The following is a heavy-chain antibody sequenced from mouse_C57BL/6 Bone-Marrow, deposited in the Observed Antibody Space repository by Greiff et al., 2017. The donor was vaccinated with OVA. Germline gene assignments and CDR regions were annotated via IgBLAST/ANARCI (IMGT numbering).Heavy chain of an antibody. J-gene: IGHJ4*01. Sequence: QVHVKQPGAELVKPGASVKLSCKASGYTFTSYWMQWVKQRPGQGLEWIGEIDPSDSYTNYNQKFKGKATLTVDTSSSTAYMQLSSLTSEDSAVYYGARVTTVAYAMDYWGQGTSVTVSS. V-gene: IGHV1-50*01. CDR2: IDPSDSYT. CDR3: ARVTTVAYAMDY. CDR1: GYTFTSYW. D-gene: IGHD1-1*01.